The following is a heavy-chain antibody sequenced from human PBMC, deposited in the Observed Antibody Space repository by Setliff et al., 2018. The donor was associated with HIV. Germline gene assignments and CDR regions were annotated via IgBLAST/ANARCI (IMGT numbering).Heavy chain of an antibody. D-gene: IGHD2-21*02. CDR2: IHSSGGT. CDR3: ARGPKLTARREGVFDT. V-gene: IGHV4-59*11. J-gene: IGHJ3*02. CDR1: GGSIGSHY. Sequence: SETLSLTCSVSGGSIGSHYWSWIRQSPGKGLEWIGYIHSSGGTNYNTSLKSRLTILVDTSKNQISLRLNSVTAADTAMYYCARGPKLTARREGVFDTWGRGTMVTVSS.